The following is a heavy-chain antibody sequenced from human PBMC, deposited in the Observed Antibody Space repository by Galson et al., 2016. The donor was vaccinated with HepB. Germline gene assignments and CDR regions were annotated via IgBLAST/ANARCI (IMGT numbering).Heavy chain of an antibody. J-gene: IGHJ5*02. CDR1: GFPFRTYA. V-gene: IGHV3-23*01. Sequence: SLRLSCAASGFPFRTYAMTWVRQAPGKGLEWVSAIDAGGARTSYADSVKGRVIISRANSKSMLFMQMKSMTAEDAAVYYCAKENGLGWFGGGSDAWGQGTQVTVSS. CDR3: AKENGLGWFGGGSDA. D-gene: IGHD3-10*01. CDR2: IDAGGART.